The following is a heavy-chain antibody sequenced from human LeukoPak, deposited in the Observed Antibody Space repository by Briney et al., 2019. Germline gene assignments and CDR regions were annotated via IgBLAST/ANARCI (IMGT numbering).Heavy chain of an antibody. CDR2: INTNTGNP. J-gene: IGHJ4*02. CDR1: GYTFTSYA. CDR3: ARDHGHYDFWSGSQYYFDY. Sequence: GASVKVSCKASGYTFTSYAMNWVRQAPGQGLEWMGWINTNTGNPTYAQGFTGRFVFSLDTSVSTAYLQISSLKAEDTAVYYCARDHGHYDFWSGSQYYFDYWGQGTLVTVSS. D-gene: IGHD3-3*01. V-gene: IGHV7-4-1*02.